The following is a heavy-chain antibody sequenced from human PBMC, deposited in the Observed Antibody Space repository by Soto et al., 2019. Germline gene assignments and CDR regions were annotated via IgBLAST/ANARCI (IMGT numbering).Heavy chain of an antibody. CDR1: GFAFSDYS. CDR3: AKETYGSGWTLDS. V-gene: IGHV3-23*01. CDR2: ISGGGGNT. J-gene: IGHJ4*02. D-gene: IGHD6-19*01. Sequence: DVQLLESGGGVVQSGGSLRLSCSASGFAFSDYSMHWARQAPGKGPEWVSAISGGGGNTYYAGSVNGRFTISRDNSRNTLYLQMHSLRDDDTALYYCAKETYGSGWTLDSWGQGTRATVSS.